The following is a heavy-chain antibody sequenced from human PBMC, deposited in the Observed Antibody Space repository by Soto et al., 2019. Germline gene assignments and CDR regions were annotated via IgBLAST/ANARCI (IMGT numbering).Heavy chain of an antibody. J-gene: IGHJ3*02. V-gene: IGHV1-69*06. Sequence: QVQLVQSGAEVKKPGSSVKVSCKASGGTFSTYAINCVRQAPGQGLEWMGGIISIFGTANYAHKCQGRVTLTADKSTGTAYMSVNSLRSEDTAVYYCARDRVREYYSTSSYGSWAFDIWGQGTMVTVSS. CDR2: IISIFGTA. D-gene: IGHD6-6*01. CDR1: GGTFSTYA. CDR3: ARDRVREYYSTSSYGSWAFDI.